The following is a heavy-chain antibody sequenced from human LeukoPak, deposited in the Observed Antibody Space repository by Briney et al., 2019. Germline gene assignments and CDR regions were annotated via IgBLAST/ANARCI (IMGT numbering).Heavy chain of an antibody. Sequence: AASVKVSCKASGGTFSSYAISWVRQAPGQGLEWMGGIIPIFGTANYAQKFQGRVTITADESTSTAYMELSSLRSEDTAVYYCAGPNSGYDSPPGYWGQGTLVTVSS. CDR1: GGTFSSYA. CDR3: AGPNSGYDSPPGY. D-gene: IGHD5-12*01. V-gene: IGHV1-69*01. CDR2: IIPIFGTA. J-gene: IGHJ4*02.